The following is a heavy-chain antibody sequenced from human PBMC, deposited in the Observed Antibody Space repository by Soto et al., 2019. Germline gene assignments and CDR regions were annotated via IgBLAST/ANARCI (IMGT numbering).Heavy chain of an antibody. CDR3: AREYTYGSNFFDC. Sequence: SETLSLTCTVSGGSIRTAAYYWCWIRQHPGKGLEWIGYISHSGSTYYNPSLKSRVIISVDTSKNQFSLSLTSVTAADTAVYYCAREYTYGSNFFDCWGQGALVTVSS. CDR2: ISHSGST. J-gene: IGHJ4*02. D-gene: IGHD2-2*02. V-gene: IGHV4-31*03. CDR1: GGSIRTAAYY.